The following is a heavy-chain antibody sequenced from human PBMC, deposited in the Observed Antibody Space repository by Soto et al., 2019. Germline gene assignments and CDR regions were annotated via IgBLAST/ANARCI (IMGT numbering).Heavy chain of an antibody. J-gene: IGHJ4*02. D-gene: IGHD2-15*01. CDR1: GFTFSSYA. CDR2: ISGSGGST. V-gene: IGHV3-23*01. Sequence: GGSLRLSCAASGFTFSSYAMSWVRQAPGKGLEWVSAISGSGGSTYYADSVKGRFTISRDNSKNTLYLQMNSLRAEDTAVYYCAKDSLGCSGGSCYPNFDYWGQGTLVTVSS. CDR3: AKDSLGCSGGSCYPNFDY.